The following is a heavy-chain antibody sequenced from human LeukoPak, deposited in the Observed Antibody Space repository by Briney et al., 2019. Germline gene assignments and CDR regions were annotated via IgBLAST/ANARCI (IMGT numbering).Heavy chain of an antibody. CDR1: GYTFTGYY. D-gene: IGHD2-8*01. J-gene: IGHJ3*02. Sequence: ASVKVSCKASGYTFTGYYMHWVRQAPGQGLEWMGWINPNSGGTNYAQKFQGWVTMTRDTSISTAYMELSRLRSDDTAVYYCARARNVLPESEWCFDIWGQGTMVTVSS. V-gene: IGHV1-2*04. CDR3: ARARNVLPESEWCFDI. CDR2: INPNSGGT.